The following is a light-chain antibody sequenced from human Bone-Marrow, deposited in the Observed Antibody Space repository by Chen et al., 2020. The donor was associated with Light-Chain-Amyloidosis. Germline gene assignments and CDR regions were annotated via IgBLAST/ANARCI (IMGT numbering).Light chain of an antibody. J-gene: IGKJ1*01. V-gene: IGKV1-39*01. CDR3: QHSYSAWT. CDR2: FAS. CDR1: EDIRVY. Sequence: DIQMTQSPYPLSASLGDRVTITCRASEDIRVYLNWYQQKPGKAPQLLIYFASNLEVWVPSRFSGSGSGRDITLNISSLHPENSATYYCQHSYSAWTFGQGTKVYIK.